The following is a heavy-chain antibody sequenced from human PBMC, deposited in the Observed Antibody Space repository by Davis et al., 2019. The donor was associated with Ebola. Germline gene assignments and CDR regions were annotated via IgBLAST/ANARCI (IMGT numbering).Heavy chain of an antibody. Sequence: PGGSLRLSCAASGFTFRSYDMHWVRQATGKGLEWVSAIGAAGDTYYPVSVKGRFTISRENAKNSLYLQMNSLRAEDTAVYYGARAGFGSTWFDCWGQGILVTVSS. CDR2: IGAAGDT. CDR1: GFTFRSYD. CDR3: ARAGFGSTWFDC. J-gene: IGHJ5*01. V-gene: IGHV3-13*01. D-gene: IGHD6-13*01.